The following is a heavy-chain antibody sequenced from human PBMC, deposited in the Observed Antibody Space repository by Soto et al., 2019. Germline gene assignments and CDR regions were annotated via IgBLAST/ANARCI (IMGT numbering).Heavy chain of an antibody. CDR1: GFTFSNYW. V-gene: IGHV3-74*01. D-gene: IGHD3-10*01. CDR2: INSDGSTT. CDR3: ARGVRGHYGKDV. Sequence: EVQLMESGGGLVQPGGSLRLSCAASGFTFSNYWIHWVRQAPGKGLMWVSRINSDGSTTNYADSVKGRFTISRDNAKNTLYLQMNSLRAEDTALYYCARGVRGHYGKDVWGQGTTVTVSS. J-gene: IGHJ6*02.